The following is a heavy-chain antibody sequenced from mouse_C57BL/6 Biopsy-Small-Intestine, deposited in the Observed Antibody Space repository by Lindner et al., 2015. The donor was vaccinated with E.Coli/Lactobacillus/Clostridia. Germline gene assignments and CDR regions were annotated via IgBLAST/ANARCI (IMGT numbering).Heavy chain of an antibody. J-gene: IGHJ4*01. CDR1: GYTFTSYT. V-gene: IGHV1-4*01. Sequence: VQLQESGAELARPGASVKMSCKASGYTFTSYTMHWVKQRPGQGLEWIGYINPSSGYTKYNQKFKDKATLTADRSSSTAYMQLSSLTSEDSAVYYCARLEAMDYWGQGTSVTVSS. CDR3: ARLEAMDY. CDR2: INPSSGYT.